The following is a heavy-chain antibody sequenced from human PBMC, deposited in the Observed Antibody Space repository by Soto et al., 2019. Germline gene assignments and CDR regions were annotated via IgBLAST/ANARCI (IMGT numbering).Heavy chain of an antibody. Sequence: AGSLRLSWTPSRFTFSNYARSWVLHTPGKGLEWFSIISGSGDSPYYADSVKGRFTISRDNSRNTLYLQMNSLRAGDSAKYYCAKGGTSGLYYFDYWGQGTLVTVSS. CDR2: ISGSGDSP. CDR3: AKGGTSGLYYFDY. V-gene: IGHV3-23*01. J-gene: IGHJ4*02. CDR1: RFTFSNYA. D-gene: IGHD6-19*01.